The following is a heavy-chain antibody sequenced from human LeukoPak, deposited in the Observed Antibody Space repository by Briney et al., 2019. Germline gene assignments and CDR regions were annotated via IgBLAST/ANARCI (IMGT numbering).Heavy chain of an antibody. CDR1: GYTFTSYG. CDR3: ARVGDFGVVIIPVFMGFDP. Sequence: ASVKVSCKASGYTFTSYGISWVRQAPAQGLEWMGWISAYNGNTNYAQMLQGRVTMTTDTSTSTAYMELRSLRSDDTAVYYCARVGDFGVVIIPVFMGFDPWGQGTPVTVSS. D-gene: IGHD3-3*01. J-gene: IGHJ5*02. CDR2: ISAYNGNT. V-gene: IGHV1-18*01.